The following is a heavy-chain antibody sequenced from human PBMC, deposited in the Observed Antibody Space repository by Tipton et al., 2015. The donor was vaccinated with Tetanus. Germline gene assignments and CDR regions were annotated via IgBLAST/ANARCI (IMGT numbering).Heavy chain of an antibody. CDR2: ISGSGDST. CDR3: AKDVFPRGSGIFDY. CDR1: GFTFSSYA. J-gene: IGHJ4*02. D-gene: IGHD3-10*01. Sequence: SLRLSCAASGFTFSSYAMSWVRQAPGKGLEWVSTISGSGDSTYYEDSVKGRFTISRDNSKNTLYLQMNSLRAEDTAVYYCAKDVFPRGSGIFDYWGQGTLVTVSS. V-gene: IGHV3-23*01.